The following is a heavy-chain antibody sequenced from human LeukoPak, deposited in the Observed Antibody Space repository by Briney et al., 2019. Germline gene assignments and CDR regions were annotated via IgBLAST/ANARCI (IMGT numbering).Heavy chain of an antibody. V-gene: IGHV1-3*01. CDR1: GYIFTTYA. CDR2: INAGNGNT. CDR3: ARDPIGSRWPYYFDY. Sequence: ASVKVSCKASGYIFTTYAMHWVRQTPGQRLEWMGWINAGNGNTKYSQKFQARVTITRDTSASTAYMELSSLRSEDTAVYYCARDPIGSRWPYYFDYWGQGTLATASS. D-gene: IGHD6-13*01. J-gene: IGHJ4*02.